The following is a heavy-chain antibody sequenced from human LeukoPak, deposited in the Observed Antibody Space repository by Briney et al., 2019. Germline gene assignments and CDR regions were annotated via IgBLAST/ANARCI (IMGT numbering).Heavy chain of an antibody. J-gene: IGHJ4*02. D-gene: IGHD4-17*01. V-gene: IGHV3-21*01. Sequence: GGSLRLSCAASGFTFSGFSMNWVRQAPGKGLEWVSSISSSSSYIYYADTVKGRFTISRDNAKRSLYLQMSGVRAEDTAVYYCAREGDGDYVRSDYWGQGTLVTVSS. CDR3: AREGDGDYVRSDY. CDR2: ISSSSSYI. CDR1: GFTFSGFS.